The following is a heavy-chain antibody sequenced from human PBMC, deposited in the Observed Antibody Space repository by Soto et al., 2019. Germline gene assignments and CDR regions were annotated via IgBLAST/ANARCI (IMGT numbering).Heavy chain of an antibody. CDR2: INGSGGST. CDR3: AKEVTMVRGVRTRLLDY. J-gene: IGHJ4*02. D-gene: IGHD3-10*01. V-gene: IGHV3-23*01. CDR1: GFTFSSYA. Sequence: EVQLLESGGGLVQPGGSLRLSCAASGFTFSSYAMSWVRQAPGKGLEWVSAINGSGGSTYYADSVKGRFTISRDNSKNTLYLQMNSLRAEDTAVYYCAKEVTMVRGVRTRLLDYWGQGTLVTVSS.